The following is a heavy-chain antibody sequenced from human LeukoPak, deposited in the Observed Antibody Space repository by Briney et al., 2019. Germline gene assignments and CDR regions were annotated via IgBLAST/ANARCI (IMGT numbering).Heavy chain of an antibody. Sequence: GASVKVSCKASGYTFTSYGISWVRQAPGQGLEWMGGIIPIFGTANYAQKFQGRVTITADESTSTAYMELSSLRSEDTAVYYCARVVGSYYEDSPFDYWGQGTLVTVSS. CDR3: ARVVGSYYEDSPFDY. J-gene: IGHJ4*02. V-gene: IGHV1-69*13. CDR2: IIPIFGTA. D-gene: IGHD1-26*01. CDR1: GYTFTSYG.